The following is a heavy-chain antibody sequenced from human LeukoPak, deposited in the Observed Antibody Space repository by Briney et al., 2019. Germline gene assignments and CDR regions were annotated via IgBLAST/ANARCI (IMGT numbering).Heavy chain of an antibody. CDR3: ARDQYSGSYCAQNFEY. D-gene: IGHD1-26*01. CDR1: GYTFTSYG. CDR2: ISAYNGNT. V-gene: IGHV1-18*01. J-gene: IGHJ4*02. Sequence: ASVKVSCKASGYTFTSYGISWVRQAPGQGLEWMGWISAYNGNTNYAQKLQGRVTMTTDTSTSTAYMELRSLRSDDTAVYYCARDQYSGSYCAQNFEYWGQGTLVTVSS.